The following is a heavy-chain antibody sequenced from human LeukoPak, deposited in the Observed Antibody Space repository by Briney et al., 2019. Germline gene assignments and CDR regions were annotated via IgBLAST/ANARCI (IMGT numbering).Heavy chain of an antibody. CDR2: IYHSGTT. CDR3: AKSGDYGDYFDY. Sequence: SQTLSLTCAVSGGSISNGGYSWSWIRQPPGKGLEWIGFIYHSGTTHYNPSLKSRLTFSLDKSKNQFSLKLTSVTAADTAVYYCAKSGDYGDYFDYWGQGTLVTVSS. CDR1: GGSISNGGYS. J-gene: IGHJ4*02. V-gene: IGHV4-30-2*02. D-gene: IGHD2-21*02.